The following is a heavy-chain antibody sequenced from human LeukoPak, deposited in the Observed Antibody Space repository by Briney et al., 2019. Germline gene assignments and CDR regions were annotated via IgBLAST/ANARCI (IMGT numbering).Heavy chain of an antibody. V-gene: IGHV7-4-1*02. Sequence: GASVKVSCKASGYSFTSSGISWVRQAPGQGLEWMGWINTNTGNPTYAQGFTGRFVFSLDTSVSTAYLQISSLKAEDTAVYYCARDPHQIVGATTFFDYWGQGTLVTVSS. CDR2: INTNTGNP. D-gene: IGHD1-26*01. CDR3: ARDPHQIVGATTFFDY. J-gene: IGHJ4*02. CDR1: GYSFTSSG.